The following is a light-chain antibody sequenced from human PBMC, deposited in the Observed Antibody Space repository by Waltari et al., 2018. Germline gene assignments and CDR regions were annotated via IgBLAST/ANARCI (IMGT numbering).Light chain of an antibody. V-gene: IGKV1-39*01. J-gene: IGKJ3*01. CDR1: QSISSY. CDR2: AAS. Sequence: DIQMTQSPSSLSASVGDRVTITCRASQSISSYLNWYQQKPGKAPKLLFYAASSLQSGVPSRFSGRGSGTDFTLTISSLQPEDFATYYCQQSYSILITFGPGTKVDIK. CDR3: QQSYSILIT.